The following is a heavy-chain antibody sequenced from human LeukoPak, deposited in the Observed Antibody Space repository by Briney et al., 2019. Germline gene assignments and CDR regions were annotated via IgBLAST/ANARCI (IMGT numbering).Heavy chain of an antibody. D-gene: IGHD4-17*01. CDR2: INPNSGGT. Sequence: ASVKVSCKASGYTFTGYYMHWVRQAPGQGLEWMGWINPNSGGTNYAQKFQGRVTMTRDTSISTAYMELSRLRSDDTAVYYCARDGHYGDPYYYYYYMDVWGKGTTVTVSS. CDR3: ARDGHYGDPYYYYYYMDV. CDR1: GYTFTGYY. J-gene: IGHJ6*03. V-gene: IGHV1-2*02.